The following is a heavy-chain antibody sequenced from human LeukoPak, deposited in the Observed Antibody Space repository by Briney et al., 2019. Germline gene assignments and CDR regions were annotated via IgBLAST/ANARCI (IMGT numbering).Heavy chain of an antibody. D-gene: IGHD3-22*01. Sequence: SVKVSCKASGGTFSSYAISWVRQAPGQGLEWMGGIIPIFGTADYAQKFQGRVTITTDESTSTIYMELSSLRSEDAAVYYCARISSYDSSAYPPGDWGQGTLVTVSS. CDR3: ARISSYDSSAYPPGD. V-gene: IGHV1-69*05. J-gene: IGHJ4*02. CDR2: IIPIFGTA. CDR1: GGTFSSYA.